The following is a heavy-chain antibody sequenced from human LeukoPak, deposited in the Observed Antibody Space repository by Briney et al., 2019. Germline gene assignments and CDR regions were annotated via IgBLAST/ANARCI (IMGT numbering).Heavy chain of an antibody. CDR1: GSTFSNAW. Sequence: PGGSLRLSCAGSGSTFSNAWMNWVRQAPGKGLEWAGRIKSEPNGGTTDYAAPVKGRFSISRDDSRNTVYLQINSLETEDTAVYYCPTGGYCFDYWGLGTLVTVSS. CDR2: IKSEPNGGTT. CDR3: PTGGYCFDY. V-gene: IGHV3-15*01. J-gene: IGHJ4*02.